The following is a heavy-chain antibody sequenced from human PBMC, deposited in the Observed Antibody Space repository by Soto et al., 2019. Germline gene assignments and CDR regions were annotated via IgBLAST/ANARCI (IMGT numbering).Heavy chain of an antibody. V-gene: IGHV3-33*01. CDR1: GFTFNTYG. Sequence: QVQLVESGGGVVQPGRSLRLSCAASGFTFNTYGMHWVRQAPGTGPEWVAVVWYDGSNEYYADFVKGRFTISRDNSKNTVYLQMNSLRAEDTGVYYCARGPVEPLVDLWGQGTLVAVSS. CDR2: VWYDGSNE. CDR3: ARGPVEPLVDL. J-gene: IGHJ5*02. D-gene: IGHD3-9*01.